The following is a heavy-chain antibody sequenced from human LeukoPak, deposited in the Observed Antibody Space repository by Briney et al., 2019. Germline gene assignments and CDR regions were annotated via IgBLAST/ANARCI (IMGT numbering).Heavy chain of an antibody. CDR1: GFTFSSYA. CDR3: ARGSRGNIAAAGHFDY. D-gene: IGHD6-13*01. V-gene: IGHV3-21*01. Sequence: GGSLRLSCAASGFTFSSYAMSWVRQAPGKGLEWVSSISSSSIYIYYADSVKGRFTISRDNAKNSLYLQMDSLRAEDTAVYYCARGSRGNIAAAGHFDYWGQGTLVTVSS. J-gene: IGHJ4*02. CDR2: ISSSSIYI.